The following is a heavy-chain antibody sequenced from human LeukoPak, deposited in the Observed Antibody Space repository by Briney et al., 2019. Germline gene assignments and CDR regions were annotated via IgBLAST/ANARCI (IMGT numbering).Heavy chain of an antibody. Sequence: ASVKVSCKASGYTFTSYYMHWVRQAPGQGLEWMGIINPSGGSTSYAQKFQGRVTMTRDTSTSTVYMELSSLRSEDTAVYYCARAESTSIPKLYGSGSYLDYWGQGTLVTVSS. CDR3: ARAESTSIPKLYGSGSYLDY. J-gene: IGHJ4*02. D-gene: IGHD3-10*01. V-gene: IGHV1-46*01. CDR2: INPSGGST. CDR1: GYTFTSYY.